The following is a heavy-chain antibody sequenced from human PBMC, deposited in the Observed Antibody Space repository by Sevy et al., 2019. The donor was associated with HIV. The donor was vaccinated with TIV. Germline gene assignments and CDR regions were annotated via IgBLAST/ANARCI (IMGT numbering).Heavy chain of an antibody. CDR1: GFTFSSYG. V-gene: IGHV3-30*18. J-gene: IGHJ4*02. CDR2: ISYDGSNK. CDR3: AKGEDLEDIVVVPAAFLDY. Sequence: GGSLRLSCAASGFTFSSYGMHWVRQAPGKGLEWVAVISYDGSNKYYADSVKGRFTISRDNSKNTLYLQMNGLRAEDTAVYYCAKGEDLEDIVVVPAAFLDYWGQGTLVTVSS. D-gene: IGHD2-2*01.